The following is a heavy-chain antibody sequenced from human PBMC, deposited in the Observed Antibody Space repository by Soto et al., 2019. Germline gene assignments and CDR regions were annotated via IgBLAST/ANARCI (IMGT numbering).Heavy chain of an antibody. CDR1: GFTFGNYA. Sequence: GGSLRLACAASGFTFGNYAMSWVRQAPGKGLEWVASLGGGGDDTYYAASVRGRFTISRDNSKNTLYLQMNSLRAEDTAVYYCAKDPRPDHPDAFDIWGQGTMVTVSS. V-gene: IGHV3-23*01. D-gene: IGHD6-6*01. CDR2: LGGGGDDT. J-gene: IGHJ3*02. CDR3: AKDPRPDHPDAFDI.